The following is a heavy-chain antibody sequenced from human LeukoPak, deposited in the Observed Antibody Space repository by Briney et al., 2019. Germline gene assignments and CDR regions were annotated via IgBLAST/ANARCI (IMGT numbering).Heavy chain of an antibody. CDR3: ARGRFLEWLKGYYYGMDV. CDR2: INHSGST. CDR1: GGSFSGYY. Sequence: PSETLSLTCAVYGGSFSGYYWSWIRRPPGKGLEWIGEINHSGSTNYNPSLKSRVTISVDTSKNQFSLKLSSVTAADTAVYYCARGRFLEWLKGYYYGMDVWGQGTTVTVSS. J-gene: IGHJ6*02. V-gene: IGHV4-34*01. D-gene: IGHD3-3*01.